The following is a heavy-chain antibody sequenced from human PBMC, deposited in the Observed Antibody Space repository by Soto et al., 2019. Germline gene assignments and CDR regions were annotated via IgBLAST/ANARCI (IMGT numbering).Heavy chain of an antibody. V-gene: IGHV1-69*01. J-gene: IGHJ3*02. Sequence: QVQLVQSGAEVKKPGSSVKVSCKASGGTFSSYAISWVRQAPGQGLEWMGGIIHIFGTANYAQKFQGRVTITADESTSTAYMELRSLRSEDTAVYYCARMADMITFGGVIAPGAFDIWGQGTMVTVSS. CDR1: GGTFSSYA. CDR3: ARMADMITFGGVIAPGAFDI. D-gene: IGHD3-16*02. CDR2: IIHIFGTA.